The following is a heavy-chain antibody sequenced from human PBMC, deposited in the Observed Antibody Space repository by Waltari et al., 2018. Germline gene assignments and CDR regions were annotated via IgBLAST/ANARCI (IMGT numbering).Heavy chain of an antibody. CDR1: GYTFTSYG. J-gene: IGHJ6*02. D-gene: IGHD5-18*01. CDR2: INSYNGNT. CDR3: ARDRGIQLWLLHYYYGMDV. Sequence: QVQLVQSGAEVKKPGASVKVSCKASGYTFTSYGISWVRQAPGQGLEWMGWINSYNGNTNYAQKLQGRVTMTTDTSTSTAYMELRSLRSDDTAVYYCARDRGIQLWLLHYYYGMDVWGQGTTVTVSS. V-gene: IGHV1-18*01.